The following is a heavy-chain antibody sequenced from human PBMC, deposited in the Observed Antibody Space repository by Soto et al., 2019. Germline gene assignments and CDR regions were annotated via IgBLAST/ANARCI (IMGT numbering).Heavy chain of an antibody. J-gene: IGHJ3*02. Sequence: QVQLVQSGAEVKKPGASVKVSCKASGYTFTSYGISWVRQAPGQGLEWMGRISAYNGNTNYAQKLQGRVTMTTDTPPSTAYMALRSLRSDDTAVYYCARGALSYYDSSGYYSGAAFEIWGQGTMVTVSS. V-gene: IGHV1-18*01. CDR1: GYTFTSYG. D-gene: IGHD3-22*01. CDR3: ARGALSYYDSSGYYSGAAFEI. CDR2: ISAYNGNT.